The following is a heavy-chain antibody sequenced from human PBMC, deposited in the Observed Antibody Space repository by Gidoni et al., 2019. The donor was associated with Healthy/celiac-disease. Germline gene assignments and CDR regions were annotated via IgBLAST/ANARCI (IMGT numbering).Heavy chain of an antibody. D-gene: IGHD5-12*01. CDR1: GFTFSSYS. Sequence: EVQLVESGGGLVKPGGSLRLSCAASGFTFSSYSMNWVRQAPGKGLEWVSSISSSSSYIYYADSVKGRFTISRDNAKNSLYLQMNSLRAEDTAVYYCARDPLGVDIVATTLFDYWGQGTLVTVSS. V-gene: IGHV3-21*01. CDR3: ARDPLGVDIVATTLFDY. CDR2: ISSSSSYI. J-gene: IGHJ4*02.